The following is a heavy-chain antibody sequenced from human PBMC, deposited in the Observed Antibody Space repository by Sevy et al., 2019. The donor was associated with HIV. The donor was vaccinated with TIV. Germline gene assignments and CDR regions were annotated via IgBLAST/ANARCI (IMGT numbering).Heavy chain of an antibody. CDR2: IYYSGST. D-gene: IGHD6-6*01. V-gene: IGHV4-30-4*01. CDR1: GDSIGSGDYY. Sequence: SETLSLTCTVSGDSIGSGDYYWSWIRQPPGKGLEWIGYIYYSGSTYYNPSLKSRISISVETSENQFSLKLKSVTAADTAVYYCARGPYDSCSSSYWFDPWGQGTLVTVSS. CDR3: ARGPYDSCSSSYWFDP. J-gene: IGHJ5*02.